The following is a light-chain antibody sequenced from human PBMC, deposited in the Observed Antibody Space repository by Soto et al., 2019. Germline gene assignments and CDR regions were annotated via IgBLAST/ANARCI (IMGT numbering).Light chain of an antibody. J-gene: IGLJ2*01. CDR1: SSDVGGYNY. Sequence: QSVLTQPASVSGSPGQSITISCTGTSSDVGGYNYVSWYQQHPGQAPKLMIYEVTNRPSGVSNRFSGSKSGNTASLTISGLQAEDEADYYGSSYTSSTTLVLFGGGTKLTVL. CDR2: EVT. V-gene: IGLV2-14*01. CDR3: SSYTSSTTLVL.